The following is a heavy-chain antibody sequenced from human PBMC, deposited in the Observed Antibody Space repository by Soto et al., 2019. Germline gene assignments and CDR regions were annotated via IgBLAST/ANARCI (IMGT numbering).Heavy chain of an antibody. CDR3: ARTLRGHDYFDY. J-gene: IGHJ4*02. Sequence: ESGPTLVNPTQTLTLTCTFSEFSLNTTEMSVSWIRQPPGKALEWLALIDWEDDKYYRTSLKTRLTISKDTSKNQVVLTMTNMDPVDSAIYYCARTLRGHDYFDYWGQGTLVTVSS. D-gene: IGHD5-12*01. CDR2: IDWEDDK. CDR1: EFSLNTTEMS. V-gene: IGHV2-70*01.